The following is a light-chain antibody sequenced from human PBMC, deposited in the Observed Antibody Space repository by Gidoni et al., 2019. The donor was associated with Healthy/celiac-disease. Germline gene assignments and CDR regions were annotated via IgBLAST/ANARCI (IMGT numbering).Light chain of an antibody. J-gene: IGLJ1*01. CDR3: HSRDSSGNHRV. CDR1: SLRSYY. CDR2: GKN. Sequence: SSELTQDPAVSVALGQTVRSTCQGDSLRSYYASWYQQKPGQAPVLVIYGKNNRPSGIPDRFSGSSSGNTASLTITGAQAEDEADYYCHSRDSSGNHRVFGTGTKVTVL. V-gene: IGLV3-19*01.